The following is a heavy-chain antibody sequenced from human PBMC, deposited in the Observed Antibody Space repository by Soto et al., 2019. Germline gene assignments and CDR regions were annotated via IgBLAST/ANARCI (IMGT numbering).Heavy chain of an antibody. J-gene: IGHJ4*02. V-gene: IGHV4-59*01. CDR3: ARGISQGYYFDY. Sequence: PSETLSLTCTVSGGSISGYYWSWIRQPPGKGLEWIGYIYYSGSTNYNPSLKSRVTISVDTSKNQFSLKLSSVTAADTAVYYCARGISQGYYFDYWGQGTLVTVSS. CDR1: GGSISGYY. CDR2: IYYSGST. D-gene: IGHD2-21*01.